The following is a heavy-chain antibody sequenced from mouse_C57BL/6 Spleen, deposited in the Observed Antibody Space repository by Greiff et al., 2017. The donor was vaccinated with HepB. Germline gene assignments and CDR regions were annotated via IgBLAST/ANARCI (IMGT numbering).Heavy chain of an antibody. V-gene: IGHV5-6*02. CDR2: ISSGGSYT. D-gene: IGHD1-1*01. CDR3: ARQVYGSSPGFAY. CDR1: GFTFSSYG. J-gene: IGHJ3*01. Sequence: DVMLVESGGDLVKPGGSLKLSCAASGFTFSSYGMSWVRQTPDKRLEWVATISSGGSYTYYPDSVKGRFTISRDNAKNTLYLQMSSLKSEDTAMYYCARQVYGSSPGFAYWGQGTLVTVSA.